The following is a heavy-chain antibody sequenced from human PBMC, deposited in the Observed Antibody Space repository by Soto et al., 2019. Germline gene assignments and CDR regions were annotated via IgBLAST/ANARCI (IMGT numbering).Heavy chain of an antibody. V-gene: IGHV3-21*01. CDR2: ITRNGTYI. Sequence: VGSLRLSCVASGFTFSSFSMNWVRQAPGKGLEWVSSITRNGTYIDYSDSVKGRFTISRDNAKNALFLQMNSLRVEDTAIYFCARDPAPYSSSNRFDPWGQGTLVTVSS. CDR3: ARDPAPYSSSNRFDP. D-gene: IGHD6-6*01. J-gene: IGHJ5*02. CDR1: GFTFSSFS.